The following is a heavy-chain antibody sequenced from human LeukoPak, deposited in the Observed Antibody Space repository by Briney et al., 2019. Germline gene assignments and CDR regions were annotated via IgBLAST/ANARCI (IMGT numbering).Heavy chain of an antibody. Sequence: ASVKVSCKASGYTFTGYYMHWVRQAPGQGLEWMGWINPNSGGTSYAQKFQGRVTMTRDTSISTAYMELSRLRSDDTAVYYCARDFEANYYDSSGYYYPPPLYYFDYWGQGTLVTVSS. CDR1: GYTFTGYY. D-gene: IGHD3-22*01. V-gene: IGHV1-2*02. CDR2: INPNSGGT. CDR3: ARDFEANYYDSSGYYYPPPLYYFDY. J-gene: IGHJ4*02.